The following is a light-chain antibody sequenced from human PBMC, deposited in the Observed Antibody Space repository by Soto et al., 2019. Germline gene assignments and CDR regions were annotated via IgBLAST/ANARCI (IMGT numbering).Light chain of an antibody. CDR2: GAS. CDR3: QQYGSSPRT. Sequence: EIVLTQSPGTLSLSPGERATLSCRASQSVTSTYLAWYQQKPGQAPRLLIYGASSRATGTPERFSGSGSGTDFTLTIGRLEPEDFVVYYCQQYGSSPRTFGQGTKV. CDR1: QSVTSTY. V-gene: IGKV3-20*01. J-gene: IGKJ1*01.